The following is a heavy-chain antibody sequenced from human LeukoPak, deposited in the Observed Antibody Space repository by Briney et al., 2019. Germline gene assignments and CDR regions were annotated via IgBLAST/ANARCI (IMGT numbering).Heavy chain of an antibody. CDR2: IIGSGGST. D-gene: IGHD6-13*01. Sequence: GGSLRLSCSVSDFTFSSYAMSWVRQAPGKGLEWVSGIIGSGGSTYYAYSVKDRFNNSSDNSNNTLYMQMNSLRAEDSAIYYCGKDSGFYSNSPSDSWGQGTLVTVSS. J-gene: IGHJ4*02. CDR3: GKDSGFYSNSPSDS. V-gene: IGHV3-23*01. CDR1: DFTFSSYA.